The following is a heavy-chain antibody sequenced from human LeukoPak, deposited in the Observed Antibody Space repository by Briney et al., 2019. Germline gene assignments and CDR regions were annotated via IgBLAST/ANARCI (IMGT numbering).Heavy chain of an antibody. J-gene: IGHJ6*02. Sequence: GGSLRLSCAASGFTFSNYGMSWVRQAPGKGLEWVSAISGSGGSTYYADSVKGRFTISRDNSKNMMYLQMNSLRAEDTAVYYCAKIDYYESSSYYARASKHYNGVDVWGQGTTVTVSS. D-gene: IGHD3-22*01. V-gene: IGHV3-23*01. CDR3: AKIDYYESSSYYARASKHYNGVDV. CDR2: ISGSGGST. CDR1: GFTFSNYG.